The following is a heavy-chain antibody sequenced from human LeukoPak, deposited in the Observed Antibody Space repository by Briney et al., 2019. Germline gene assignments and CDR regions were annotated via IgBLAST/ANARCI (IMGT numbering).Heavy chain of an antibody. Sequence: SETLSLTCTVSGGSISSYYWSWIRQPPGKGLEWIGYIYYSGSTNYNPSLKSRVTISVDTSKNQFSLKLSSVTAADTAVYYCARHQTFGYDSSRYYFDYWGQGTLVTVSS. V-gene: IGHV4-59*08. CDR1: GGSISSYY. CDR2: IYYSGST. CDR3: ARHQTFGYDSSRYYFDY. J-gene: IGHJ4*02. D-gene: IGHD3-22*01.